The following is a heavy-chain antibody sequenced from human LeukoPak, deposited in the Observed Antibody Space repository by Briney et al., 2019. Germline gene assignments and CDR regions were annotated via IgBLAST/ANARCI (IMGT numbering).Heavy chain of an antibody. Sequence: GGSLRLSCAASGFTFSSYSMNWVRQAPGKGLEWVSSISSSSSYIYYADSVKGRFTISRDNAKNSLYLQMNSLRAEDTAVYYCAREGRRPPYYYYYMDVWGKGTTVTISS. CDR3: AREGRRPPYYYYYMDV. J-gene: IGHJ6*03. CDR2: ISSSSSYI. CDR1: GFTFSSYS. V-gene: IGHV3-21*04.